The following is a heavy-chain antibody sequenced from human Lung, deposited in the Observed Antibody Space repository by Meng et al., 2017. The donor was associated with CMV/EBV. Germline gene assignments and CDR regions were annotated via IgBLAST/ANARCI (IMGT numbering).Heavy chain of an antibody. CDR1: GFRFSDYY. V-gene: IGHV3-11*04. D-gene: IGHD6-19*01. CDR3: ARVLLDVRGWYYQGMDV. Sequence: SLKISXAASGFRFSDYYMTWIRQAPGKALEWVSYISSSYAVDYADSLKGRFTISRDNAKNSMYLQMNSLRAEDTAIYYCARVLLDVRGWYYQGMDVWGQGTTVTVSS. CDR2: ISSSYAV. J-gene: IGHJ6*02.